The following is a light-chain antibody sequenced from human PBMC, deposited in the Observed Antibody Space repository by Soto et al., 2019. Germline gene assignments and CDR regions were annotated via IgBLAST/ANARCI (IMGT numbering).Light chain of an antibody. CDR1: SSDVGRYSY. CDR2: DVS. V-gene: IGLV2-11*01. CDR3: CSYAGTYTGV. J-gene: IGLJ1*01. Sequence: QSVLTQPRSVSGSPGQSVSISCTGTSSDVGRYSYVSWYQQHPGKAPKLMIYDVSERPSGVPDRFSGSKSGNTASLTISGLQAEDEADYYCCSYAGTYTGVFGTGTKPTVL.